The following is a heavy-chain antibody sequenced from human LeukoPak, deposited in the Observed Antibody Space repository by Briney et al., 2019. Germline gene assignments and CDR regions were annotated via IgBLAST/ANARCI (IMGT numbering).Heavy chain of an antibody. CDR1: GGTFSSYG. Sequence: SVKVSCKASGGTFSSYGISWVRQAPGQGLEWMGRIIPILGIANYAQKFQGRVTITADKSTSTAYMELRSLRSEDTAVYYCARDSSSWSHVDYWGQGTLVTVSS. CDR3: ARDSSSWSHVDY. D-gene: IGHD6-13*01. V-gene: IGHV1-69*04. CDR2: IIPILGIA. J-gene: IGHJ4*02.